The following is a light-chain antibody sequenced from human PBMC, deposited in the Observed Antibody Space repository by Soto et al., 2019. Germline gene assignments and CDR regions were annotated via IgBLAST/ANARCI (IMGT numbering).Light chain of an antibody. CDR3: PQQKDWPPS. J-gene: IGKJ1*01. Sequence: THSLAALTLSPGGRVTLSRKASQSVSNYLAWYQQKPGQAPRLLIYDASNRATGIPARFSGGGSGTDYTITISSLQPQDFPAYYCPQQKDWPPSFGQGTKVDIK. CDR1: QSVSNY. V-gene: IGKV3-11*01. CDR2: DAS.